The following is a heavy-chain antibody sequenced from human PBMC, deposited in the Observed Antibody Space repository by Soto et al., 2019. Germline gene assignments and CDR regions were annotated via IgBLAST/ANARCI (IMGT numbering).Heavy chain of an antibody. V-gene: IGHV3-33*06. J-gene: IGHJ4*02. CDR2: MWFDGSNE. Sequence: GGSLRLSCTASGFPFNKYGMHWVRQAPGKGLEWVAVMWFDGSNEYYGDSVKGRFTISRDNSKNTVHLQMNSLRAEDTAVYYCAKDRYYDSSGYYGYWGQGTLVTVSS. D-gene: IGHD3-22*01. CDR1: GFPFNKYG. CDR3: AKDRYYDSSGYYGY.